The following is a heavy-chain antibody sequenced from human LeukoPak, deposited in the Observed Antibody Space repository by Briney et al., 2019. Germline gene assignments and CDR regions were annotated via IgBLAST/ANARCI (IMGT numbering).Heavy chain of an antibody. J-gene: IGHJ4*02. CDR2: ISGSGGST. CDR1: GFTFSSYA. CDR3: AKMDQLLDLFDY. Sequence: GSLRLSCAASGFTFSSYAMSWVRQAPGKGLEWVSAISGSGGSTYYADSVKGRFTLSRDNSKNTLYLQMNSLRAEDTAVYYCAKMDQLLDLFDYWGQGTLVTVSS. D-gene: IGHD2-2*01. V-gene: IGHV3-23*01.